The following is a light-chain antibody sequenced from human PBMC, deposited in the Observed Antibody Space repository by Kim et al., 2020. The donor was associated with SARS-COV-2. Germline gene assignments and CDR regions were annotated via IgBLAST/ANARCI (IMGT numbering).Light chain of an antibody. J-gene: IGLJ3*02. CDR3: QSYDSSNWV. CDR2: EDN. V-gene: IGLV6-57*03. CDR1: SGSIASKY. Sequence: GKTVTICCTRSSGSIASKYVQWYQQRPGSAPTTVIYEDNQRPSGVPDRFSGSIDSSSNSASLTISGLKTEDEADYYCQSYDSSNWVFGGGTQLTVL.